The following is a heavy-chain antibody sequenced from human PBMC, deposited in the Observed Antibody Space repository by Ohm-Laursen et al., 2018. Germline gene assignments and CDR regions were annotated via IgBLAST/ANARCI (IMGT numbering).Heavy chain of an antibody. V-gene: IGHV3-53*01. D-gene: IGHD5-12*01. CDR1: VFTVSSTY. J-gene: IGHJ4*02. CDR3: SRETPSAYGPFDY. CDR2: FYSGGST. Sequence: SLRLSCAASVFTVSSTYMNWVCLAPGKGLGWVSVFYSGGSTYYADSVKGRFTISIDNSKNTLYLQMNSLRAEDTAVYYCSRETPSAYGPFDYWGQGTLVTVSS.